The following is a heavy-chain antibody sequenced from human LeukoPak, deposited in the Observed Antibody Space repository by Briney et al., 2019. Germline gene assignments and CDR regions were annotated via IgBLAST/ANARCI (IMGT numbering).Heavy chain of an antibody. J-gene: IGHJ4*02. D-gene: IGHD4-17*01. CDR3: ATKDYGDYERDFDY. Sequence: GASVKVSCKVSGYTLTELSMHWVRQAPGKGLEWMGGFDPEDGETIYAQKFQGRVTMTEGTSTDTAYMELSSLRSEDTAVYYCATKDYGDYERDFDYWGQGTLVTVSS. V-gene: IGHV1-24*01. CDR1: GYTLTELS. CDR2: FDPEDGET.